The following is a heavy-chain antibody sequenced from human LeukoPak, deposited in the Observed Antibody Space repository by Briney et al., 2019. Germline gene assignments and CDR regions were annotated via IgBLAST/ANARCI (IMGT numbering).Heavy chain of an antibody. Sequence: ASVKVSCKASGYTFTGYYMHWVRQAPGQGLEWMGWINPNSGGTNYAQKFQGRVTMTRDTSISTAYMELSRPRSDDTAVYYCAMVVAATVAFDIWGQGTMVTVSS. V-gene: IGHV1-2*02. J-gene: IGHJ3*02. CDR3: AMVVAATVAFDI. D-gene: IGHD2-15*01. CDR1: GYTFTGYY. CDR2: INPNSGGT.